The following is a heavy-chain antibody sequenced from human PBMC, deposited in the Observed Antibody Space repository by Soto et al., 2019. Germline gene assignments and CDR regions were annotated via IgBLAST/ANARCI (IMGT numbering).Heavy chain of an antibody. V-gene: IGHV4-30-4*01. D-gene: IGHD5-18*01. CDR1: GGSISSGDYY. Sequence: SETLSLTCTVSGGSISSGDYYWSWIRQPPGKGLEWIGYIYYSGSTYYNPSLKSRVTISVDTSKNQFSLKLSSVTAADTAVYYCASHSYGYTFYDYWGQGTLVTVSS. CDR3: ASHSYGYTFYDY. CDR2: IYYSGST. J-gene: IGHJ4*02.